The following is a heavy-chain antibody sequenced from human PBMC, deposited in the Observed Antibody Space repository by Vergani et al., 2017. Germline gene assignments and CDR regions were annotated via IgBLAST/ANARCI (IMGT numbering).Heavy chain of an antibody. CDR3: GRGSDNYN. V-gene: IGHV3-23*01. CDR2: SKNTGDST. CDR1: GFTFSSHA. D-gene: IGHD5-24*01. J-gene: IGHJ4*02. Sequence: EVQLLQSEGAVVQPGGSLRLSCVASGFTFSSHAMSWVRQGHGQGLEWVSSSKNTGDSTHYADSVKGRFTISRDNSKNTLYLQMNSLRVEDTAGYYCGRGSDNYNWGQGSLVTVSS.